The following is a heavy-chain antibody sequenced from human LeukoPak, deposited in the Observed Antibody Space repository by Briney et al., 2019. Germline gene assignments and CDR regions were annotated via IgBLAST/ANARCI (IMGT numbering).Heavy chain of an antibody. CDR2: ISYDGNKE. Sequence: GGSLRLSCAASGFTFSSYGMYWVRQAPGKGLEWVALISYDGNKEYYADSVKGRFTISRDNSHNTLYLQINALRLEDTAVYYCAKDRGGSPAFIQNWGQGTLVIVSS. CDR1: GFTFSSYG. D-gene: IGHD3-10*01. CDR3: AKDRGGSPAFIQN. V-gene: IGHV3-30*18. J-gene: IGHJ1*01.